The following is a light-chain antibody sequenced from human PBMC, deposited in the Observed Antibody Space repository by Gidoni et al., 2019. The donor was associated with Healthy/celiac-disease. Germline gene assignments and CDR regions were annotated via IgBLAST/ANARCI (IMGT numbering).Light chain of an antibody. J-gene: IGKJ2*01. V-gene: IGKV1-39*01. CDR3: QKSYITPMYT. CDR1: QRNSSY. CDR2: AAA. Sequence: IQMTQSPSSLSASVGDRGTITCWASQRNSSYLNWYKQKPGKDPKLVMYAAASLQSGVLSKCSGSGSGTDFSLTIISMQPEEFVTYYCQKSYITPMYTFGQGTKLEIK.